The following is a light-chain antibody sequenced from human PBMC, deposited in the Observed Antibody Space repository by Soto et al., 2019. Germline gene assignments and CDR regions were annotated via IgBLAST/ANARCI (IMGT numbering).Light chain of an antibody. V-gene: IGKV1-5*03. CDR3: QHYNSYSWT. J-gene: IGKJ1*01. CDR1: QSISSW. Sequence: DIQMTQSPSTLSASVGDRVTITCRASQSISSWLAWYQQKPGKAPNLLIYKASSLESGVPSRFSGSGSGTEFTLTISSLHPDDFATYYCQHYNSYSWTFGQGTKVDIK. CDR2: KAS.